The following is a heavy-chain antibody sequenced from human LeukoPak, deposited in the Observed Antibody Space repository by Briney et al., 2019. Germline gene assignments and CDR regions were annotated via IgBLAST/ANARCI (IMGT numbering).Heavy chain of an antibody. CDR2: IYYSGST. CDR3: ARAGSPVYFDY. V-gene: IGHV4-30-4*01. Sequence: SETLSLTCTVSGGSISSGDYYWSWIRQPPGKGLEWIGYIYYSGSTYYNPSLKSRVTISVDTSKNQFSLKLSSVTAADTAVYYCARAGSPVYFDYWGQGTLVTVSS. CDR1: GGSISSGDYY. J-gene: IGHJ4*02.